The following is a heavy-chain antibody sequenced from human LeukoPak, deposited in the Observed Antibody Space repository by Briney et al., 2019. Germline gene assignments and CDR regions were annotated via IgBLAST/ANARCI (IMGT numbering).Heavy chain of an antibody. Sequence: GGTLRLSCAASGVTLRSFDMSWVRQAPGKGLEWVSAISGSGGSTYYADSVKGRFTISRDNSKNTLYLQMNSLRAEDTAVYYCAKDTGYYGDTYYFDYWGQGTLVTVSS. CDR1: GVTLRSFD. CDR2: ISGSGGST. CDR3: AKDTGYYGDTYYFDY. D-gene: IGHD4-17*01. V-gene: IGHV3-23*01. J-gene: IGHJ4*02.